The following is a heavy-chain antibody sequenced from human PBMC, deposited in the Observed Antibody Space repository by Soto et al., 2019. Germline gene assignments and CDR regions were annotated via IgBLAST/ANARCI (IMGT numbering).Heavy chain of an antibody. V-gene: IGHV4-30-4*01. CDR3: ARSRYSGSYFFDY. J-gene: IGHJ4*02. D-gene: IGHD1-26*01. Sequence: TLSLTCTVPGGSISSGDYYWSWIRQPPGKGLEWIAYIHYSGSTYYNPSLKSRVTISVDTSKNQFSLKLSSVTAADTAVYYCARSRYSGSYFFDYWGQGILVTVSS. CDR1: GGSISSGDYY. CDR2: IHYSGST.